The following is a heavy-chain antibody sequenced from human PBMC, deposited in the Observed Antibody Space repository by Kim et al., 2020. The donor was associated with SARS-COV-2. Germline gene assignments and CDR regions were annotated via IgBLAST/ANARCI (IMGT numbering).Heavy chain of an antibody. V-gene: IGHV3-13*05. CDR1: GFTFSSYD. J-gene: IGHJ4*02. CDR3: ARGGLGYCSSTSCTGIDY. D-gene: IGHD2-2*01. CDR2: IGTAGDP. Sequence: GGSLRLSCAASGFTFSSYDMHWVRQATGKGLEWVSAIGTAGDPYYPGSVKGRFTISRENAKNSLYLQMNSLRAGDTAVYYCARGGLGYCSSTSCTGIDYWGQGTLVTVSS.